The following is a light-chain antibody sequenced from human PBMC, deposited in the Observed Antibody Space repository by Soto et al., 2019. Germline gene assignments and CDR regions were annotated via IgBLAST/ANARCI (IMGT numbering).Light chain of an antibody. CDR1: QTISFW. J-gene: IGKJ2*01. Sequence: DIQMTQSPSTLSASVGDKVTITCRASQTISFWLAWYQQKPGKAPKLLIYDASSLESGGPSRFRGSGSGTDFTLTISSLQPDDFATYYCQQYHSSPYTFGQGTKLEIQ. CDR3: QQYHSSPYT. CDR2: DAS. V-gene: IGKV1-5*01.